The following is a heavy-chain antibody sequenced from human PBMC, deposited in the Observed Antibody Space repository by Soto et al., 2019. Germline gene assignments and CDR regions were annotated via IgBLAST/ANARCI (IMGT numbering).Heavy chain of an antibody. CDR1: GGSISSSNW. CDR2: IYHSGST. V-gene: IGHV4-4*02. Sequence: SETLSLTCAVSGGSISSSNWWSWVRQPPGKGLEWIGEIYHSGSTNYNPSLKSRVTISVDKSKNQCSLKLSSVTAADTAVYYCARGLRNRMTYYYYGMDVWGQGTTVTVSS. J-gene: IGHJ6*02. D-gene: IGHD3-16*01. CDR3: ARGLRNRMTYYYYGMDV.